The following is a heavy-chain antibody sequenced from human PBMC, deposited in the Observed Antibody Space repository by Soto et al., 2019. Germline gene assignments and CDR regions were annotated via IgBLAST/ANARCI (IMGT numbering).Heavy chain of an antibody. J-gene: IGHJ6*02. V-gene: IGHV1-18*01. Sequence: ASVKVSCKASGYTFTSYGISWVRQAPGQGLEWMGWISAYNGNTNYAQKLQGRVTMTTDTSTSTAYMELRSLRSDDTAVYYCARDQVKIYYYYGMDVWGQGTTFTVSS. CDR2: ISAYNGNT. CDR3: ARDQVKIYYYYGMDV. CDR1: GYTFTSYG.